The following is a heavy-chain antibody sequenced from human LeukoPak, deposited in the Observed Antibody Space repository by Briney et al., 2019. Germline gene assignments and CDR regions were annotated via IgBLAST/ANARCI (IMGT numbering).Heavy chain of an antibody. V-gene: IGHV4-4*07. CDR1: GGYISSYD. CDR2: IYSSGST. J-gene: IGHJ4*02. CDR3: ARGRGYSYGGFDY. D-gene: IGHD5-18*01. Sequence: SETLSLTCTVSGGYISSYDWSWIRQPAGKGLEWIGRIYSSGSTNYSPSLKSRVTMSADTSKNQFSLKLSSVTAADTAVYYCARGRGYSYGGFDYWGQGTLVTVSS.